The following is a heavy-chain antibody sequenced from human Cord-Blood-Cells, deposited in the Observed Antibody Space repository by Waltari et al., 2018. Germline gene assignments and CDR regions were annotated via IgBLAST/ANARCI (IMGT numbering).Heavy chain of an antibody. D-gene: IGHD4-17*01. V-gene: IGHV4-39*01. CDR3: ASRLIYGDYVGPDY. Sequence: QLQLQESGPGLVKPSETLSLTCTVSGGSISSSCYYWGWIRQPPGKGLGWIGSIYYSGSTDYNPSLKSRVTISVDTSKNQFSLRLSSGTAADTAVYYCASRLIYGDYVGPDYWGQGTLVTVSS. CDR2: IYYSGST. CDR1: GGSISSSCYY. J-gene: IGHJ4*02.